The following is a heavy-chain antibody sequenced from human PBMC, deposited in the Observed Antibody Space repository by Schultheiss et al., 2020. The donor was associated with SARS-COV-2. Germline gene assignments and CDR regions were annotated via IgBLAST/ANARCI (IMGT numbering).Heavy chain of an antibody. Sequence: GGSLRLSCAASGFSFNSYSMNWVRQAPGKGLEWVTALSPNSDTTFIADSVRGRFTISRDNSMNTLFLQMNSLRVDDTAVYYCGIDPNWGSGDSWGQGTLVTVAS. J-gene: IGHJ5*01. V-gene: IGHV3-23*01. D-gene: IGHD7-27*01. CDR2: LSPNSDTT. CDR3: GIDPNWGSGDS. CDR1: GFSFNSYS.